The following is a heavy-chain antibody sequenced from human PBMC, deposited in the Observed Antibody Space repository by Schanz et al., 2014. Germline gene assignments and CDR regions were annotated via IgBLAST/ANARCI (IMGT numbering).Heavy chain of an antibody. CDR2: IGVDGTTT. J-gene: IGHJ5*02. D-gene: IGHD3-10*01. CDR1: GFAFSSYG. V-gene: IGHV3-23*01. CDR3: ARPALWFGDNCFDP. Sequence: PGGSLRLSCLASGFAFSSYGMNWLRQAPGKGLEWVSVIGVDGTTTYYADSVKGRFTISRDNAKNTLYLQMNSLRAEDTAVYYCARPALWFGDNCFDPWGQGTLVTVSS.